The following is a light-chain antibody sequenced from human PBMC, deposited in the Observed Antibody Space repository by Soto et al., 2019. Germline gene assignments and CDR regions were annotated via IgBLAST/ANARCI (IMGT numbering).Light chain of an antibody. Sequence: DIHLTQSPSSLSASVGDRVTITCRASQAITNNLARYQQKPGNPPKLLIYEESTLHSGVPSRFSGRKVGTQFILTIDSLQPVDFATYYCQQVKSYPRTFGGGTKVEIK. J-gene: IGKJ4*01. V-gene: IGKV1-9*01. CDR3: QQVKSYPRT. CDR2: EES. CDR1: QAITNN.